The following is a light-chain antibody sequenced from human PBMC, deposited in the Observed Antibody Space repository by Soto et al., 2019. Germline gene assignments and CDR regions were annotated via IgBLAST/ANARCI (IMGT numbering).Light chain of an antibody. CDR3: QQSYSTPFT. CDR1: QGIRND. J-gene: IGKJ5*01. V-gene: IGKV1-17*01. CDR2: AAS. Sequence: IPMTPSPSSRSASLVDRITITCRASQGIRNDLGWYQQKPGKAPKRLIYAASSLQSGVPSRFSGSGSGTEFTLTISSLQPEDFATYYCQQSYSTPFTFGQGTRLEI.